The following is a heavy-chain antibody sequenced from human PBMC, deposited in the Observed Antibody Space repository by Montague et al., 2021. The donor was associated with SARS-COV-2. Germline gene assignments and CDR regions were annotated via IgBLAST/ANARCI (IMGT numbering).Heavy chain of an antibody. CDR3: ARHTSAWYDYFED. V-gene: IGHV4-39*01. D-gene: IGHD6-19*01. CDR2: IFYTGST. J-gene: IGHJ4*02. CDR1: SASITSSSYY. Sequence: SETLSLTCTVSSASITSSSYYWGWIRQPPGKGPEWIGTIFYTGSTYYNPSLKSRVTMYVDTSRNQFSLKLSFVTAADTAMYNCARHTSAWYDYFEDWGQGTLVTVSS.